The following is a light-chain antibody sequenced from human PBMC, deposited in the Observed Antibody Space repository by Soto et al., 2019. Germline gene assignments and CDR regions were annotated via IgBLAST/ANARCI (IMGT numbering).Light chain of an antibody. CDR1: QSVRSN. J-gene: IGKJ5*01. Sequence: EIVMTQSPATLSVSPGERATLSCRASQSVRSNLAWYQQKPGQAPRLLIHGASTRGTGIPARFSASGSGTEFTLTISSLQSEDFAVYYCQQYNYWPPITFGQGTRLE. CDR3: QQYNYWPPIT. V-gene: IGKV3D-15*01. CDR2: GAS.